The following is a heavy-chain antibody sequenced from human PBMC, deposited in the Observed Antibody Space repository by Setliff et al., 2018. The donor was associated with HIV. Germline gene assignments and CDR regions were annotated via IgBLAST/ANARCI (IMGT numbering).Heavy chain of an antibody. V-gene: IGHV3-23*01. D-gene: IGHD3-22*01. CDR3: ATDSSGYYLGGFDY. J-gene: IGHJ4*02. CDR1: GLSFSSYV. CDR2: ISGSGGST. Sequence: GGSLRLSCAASGLSFSSYVMSWVRQAPGKGLEWVAGISGSGGSTYYADSLKGRFTISRDNSKNKVYLQMNNLRAEDTAVYYCATDSSGYYLGGFDYWGQGTLVTVSS.